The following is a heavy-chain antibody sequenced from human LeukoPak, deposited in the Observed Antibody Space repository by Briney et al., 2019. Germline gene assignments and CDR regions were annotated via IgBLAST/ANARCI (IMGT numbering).Heavy chain of an antibody. J-gene: IGHJ4*02. CDR2: IYSGGGT. V-gene: IGHV3-66*02. Sequence: GGSLRLSCAASGFTVSSNYMSWVRQAPGKGLEWVSIIYSGGGTYYADSVKGRFTISRDNSKNTLYLQMDSLRAEDTAVYYCASHLLRYYDSSHWGQGTLVTVSS. CDR1: GFTVSSNY. CDR3: ASHLLRYYDSSH. D-gene: IGHD3-3*01.